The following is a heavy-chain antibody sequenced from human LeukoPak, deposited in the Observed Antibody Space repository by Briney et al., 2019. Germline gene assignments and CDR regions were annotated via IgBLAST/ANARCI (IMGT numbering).Heavy chain of an antibody. D-gene: IGHD2-2*01. CDR2: ISGSGGST. CDR1: GFTFSSYA. Sequence: GGSLRLSCAASGFTFSSYAVSWVRQAPGKGLEWVSAISGSGGSTYYADSVKGRFTISRDNSKNTLYLQMNSLRAEDTAVYYCAKVNIVVVPAALYYFDYWGQGTLVTVSS. V-gene: IGHV3-23*01. CDR3: AKVNIVVVPAALYYFDY. J-gene: IGHJ4*02.